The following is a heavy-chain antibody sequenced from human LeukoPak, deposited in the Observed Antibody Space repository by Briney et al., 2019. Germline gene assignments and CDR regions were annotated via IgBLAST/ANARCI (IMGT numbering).Heavy chain of an antibody. V-gene: IGHV3-48*01. CDR1: GFTFSSYS. CDR3: ARDRHYDSSGSSFFDY. D-gene: IGHD3-22*01. CDR2: ISSSSSTI. J-gene: IGHJ4*02. Sequence: GGSLRLSCAASGFTFSSYSMNWVRQAPGKGLEWVSYISSSSSTIYYADSVKSRFTISRDNAKNSLYLQMNSLRAEDTAVYYCARDRHYDSSGSSFFDYWGQGTLVTVSS.